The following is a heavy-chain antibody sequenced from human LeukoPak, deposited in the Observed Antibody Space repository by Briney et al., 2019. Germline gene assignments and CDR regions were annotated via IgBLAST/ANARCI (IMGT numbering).Heavy chain of an antibody. V-gene: IGHV1-69*05. Sequence: SVKVSCKASGGTFISYAICWVRQAPGQGLEWMGGIIPIFGTANYAQKFQDRVTITTDESTSTAYMELRSLRSEDTAVYYCAKDSSGWTKAYYYMDVWGKGTTVTVSS. CDR2: IIPIFGTA. J-gene: IGHJ6*03. CDR3: AKDSSGWTKAYYYMDV. D-gene: IGHD6-19*01. CDR1: GGTFISYA.